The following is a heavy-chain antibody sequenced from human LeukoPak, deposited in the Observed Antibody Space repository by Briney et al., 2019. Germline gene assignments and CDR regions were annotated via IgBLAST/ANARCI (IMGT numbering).Heavy chain of an antibody. CDR1: GYTFTSYG. D-gene: IGHD3-10*01. CDR2: ISAYNGNT. CDR3: ARARRSIPGGAHFDY. J-gene: IGHJ4*02. Sequence: GASVKVSCKASGYTFTSYGISWVRQAPGQGLEWMGWISAYNGNTNYAQKLQGRVTMTTDTSTSTAYMELRSLRSDDTAVYYCARARRSIPGGAHFDYWGQGTLVTVSS. V-gene: IGHV1-18*01.